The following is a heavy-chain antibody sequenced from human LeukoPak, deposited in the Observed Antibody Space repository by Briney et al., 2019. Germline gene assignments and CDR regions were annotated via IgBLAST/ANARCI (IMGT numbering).Heavy chain of an antibody. CDR1: GDSISRGGDH. CDR2: IYYSGST. CDR3: ARGGRSGNYGYYFDY. D-gene: IGHD1-26*01. Sequence: PSQTLSLTCSVSGDSISRGGDHWSWIRQHPGKGLEWIGYIYYSGSTHYNPSLRSRVTISVDTSKNQFSLKVYSVTAADTAIYYCARGGRSGNYGYYFDYWGQGTLVPVSS. J-gene: IGHJ4*02. V-gene: IGHV4-31*03.